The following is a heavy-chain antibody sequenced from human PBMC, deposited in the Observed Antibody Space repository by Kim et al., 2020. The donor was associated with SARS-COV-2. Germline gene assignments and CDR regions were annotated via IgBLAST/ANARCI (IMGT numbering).Heavy chain of an antibody. CDR3: AKGGPYGDYGRAFDY. J-gene: IGHJ4*02. CDR2: ISYDGSNK. D-gene: IGHD4-17*01. CDR1: GFTFSSYG. V-gene: IGHV3-30*18. Sequence: GGSLRLSCAASGFTFSSYGMHWVRQAPGKGLEWVAVISYDGSNKYYADSVKGRFTISRDNSKNTLYLQMNSLRAEDTAVYYCAKGGPYGDYGRAFDYWGQGTLVTVSS.